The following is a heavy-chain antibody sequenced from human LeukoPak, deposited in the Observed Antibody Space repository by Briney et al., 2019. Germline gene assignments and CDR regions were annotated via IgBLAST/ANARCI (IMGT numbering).Heavy chain of an antibody. CDR2: INPNSGGT. CDR1: GYTFTGYY. V-gene: IGHV1-2*02. J-gene: IGHJ3*02. Sequence: ASVKVSCKASGYTFTGYYMHWVRQAPGQGLEWMGWINPNSGGTNYAQKFQGRVTMTRDTSISTAYVELSRLRSDDTAVYYCAARTYYDFWSGYSRPPYENAFDIWGQGTMVTVSS. CDR3: AARTYYDFWSGYSRPPYENAFDI. D-gene: IGHD3-3*01.